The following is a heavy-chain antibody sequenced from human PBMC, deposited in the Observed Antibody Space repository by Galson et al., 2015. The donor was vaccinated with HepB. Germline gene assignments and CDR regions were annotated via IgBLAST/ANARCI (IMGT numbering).Heavy chain of an antibody. CDR1: GGTFSSYA. CDR3: ASALGHIVAVTAIRYYGMDV. D-gene: IGHD2-21*02. Sequence: SCKASGGTFSSYAISWVRQAPGQGLEWMGGIIPIFGTANYAQKFQGRVTITADESTSTAYMELSSLRSEDTTVYYCASALGHIVAVTAIRYYGMDVWGQGTTVTVSS. V-gene: IGHV1-69*01. CDR2: IIPIFGTA. J-gene: IGHJ6*02.